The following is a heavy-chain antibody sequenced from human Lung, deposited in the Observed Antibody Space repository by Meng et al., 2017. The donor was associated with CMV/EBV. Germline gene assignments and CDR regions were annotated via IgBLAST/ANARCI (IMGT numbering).Heavy chain of an antibody. CDR1: GFRFGDYG. CDR3: AKDLLLFGGPNAYFVH. CDR2: IRHDGTNK. V-gene: IGHV3-30*02. Sequence: GGSXRLXCAASGFRFGDYGMHWVRQTPGKGLEWVAFIRHDGTNKFYGDSVKGRFTISRDNSKNTVYLQMNSLRPEETAVYYCAKDLLLFGGPNAYFVHWGQGTXVTVSS. D-gene: IGHD3-16*01. J-gene: IGHJ4*02.